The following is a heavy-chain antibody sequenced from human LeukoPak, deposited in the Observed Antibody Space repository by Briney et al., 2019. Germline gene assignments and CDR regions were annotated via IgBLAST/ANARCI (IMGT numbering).Heavy chain of an antibody. Sequence: SETLSLTCTVSGGSISSGTYYWGWIRQPPGKGLDWIGSIYYSGSTYYNPSLKSRVTMSVDTSKNQFSLKLSSVTAADTAVYYCARLRSGYPLDYWGQGTLVTVSS. CDR3: ARLRSGYPLDY. CDR1: GGSISSGTYY. V-gene: IGHV4-39*01. J-gene: IGHJ4*02. CDR2: IYYSGST. D-gene: IGHD5-12*01.